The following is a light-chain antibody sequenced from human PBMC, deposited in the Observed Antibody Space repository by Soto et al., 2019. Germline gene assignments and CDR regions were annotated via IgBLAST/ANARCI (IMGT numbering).Light chain of an antibody. Sequence: QSVLTQPPSASGTPGQRVTISCSGSSSSIGSNSVNWYQQLPRTAPKVLIYTNNQRPSGVPDRFSGSKSGTSASLAISGLQSEDEADYYCAEWDGSLNVDVFGTGTKVTVL. V-gene: IGLV1-44*01. CDR1: SSSIGSNS. CDR2: TNN. CDR3: AEWDGSLNVDV. J-gene: IGLJ1*01.